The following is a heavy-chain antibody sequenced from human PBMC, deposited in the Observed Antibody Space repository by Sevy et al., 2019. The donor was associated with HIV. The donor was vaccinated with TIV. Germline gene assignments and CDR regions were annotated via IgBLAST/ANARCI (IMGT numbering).Heavy chain of an antibody. CDR2: ISTYNGNT. J-gene: IGHJ4*01. CDR3: ARATGMAVAGTGRYFDF. V-gene: IGHV1-18*04. CDR1: GYKVDVYG. Sequence: ASVKVSCKISGYKVDVYGIAWVRQAPGQGLEWMGWISTYNGNTNYAQNFQGRVTMTTDTSTSVVYMELGGLRPDDTAVYYCARATGMAVAGTGRYFDFWGQGTLVTVSS. D-gene: IGHD6-19*01.